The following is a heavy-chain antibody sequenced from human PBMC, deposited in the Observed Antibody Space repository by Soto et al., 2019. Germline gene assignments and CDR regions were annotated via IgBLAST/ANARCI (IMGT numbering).Heavy chain of an antibody. Sequence: QVQLVESGGGVVQPGRSLRLSCAASGFTFSSYGMHWVRQAPGKGLEWVAVIWYDGSNKYYADSVKGRFTISRDNSKNTRYLQMNSLRDEDTAVYYCARERDSSGYTRLDYWGQGTLVTVSS. CDR3: ARERDSSGYTRLDY. J-gene: IGHJ4*02. D-gene: IGHD3-22*01. CDR1: GFTFSSYG. CDR2: IWYDGSNK. V-gene: IGHV3-33*01.